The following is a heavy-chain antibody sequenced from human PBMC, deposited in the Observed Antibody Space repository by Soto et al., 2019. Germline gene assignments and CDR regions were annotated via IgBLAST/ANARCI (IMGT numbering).Heavy chain of an antibody. D-gene: IGHD6-13*01. J-gene: IGHJ4*02. V-gene: IGHV4-34*01. Sequence: PSETLSLTCAVYGGSFSGYYWSWIRQPPGKGLEWIGEINHSGSTNYNPSLKSRVTISVDTSKNQFSLELTSVTAADTATYYCASGPFVSWAHWGPGILVTVSS. CDR2: INHSGST. CDR3: ASGPFVSWAH. CDR1: GGSFSGYY.